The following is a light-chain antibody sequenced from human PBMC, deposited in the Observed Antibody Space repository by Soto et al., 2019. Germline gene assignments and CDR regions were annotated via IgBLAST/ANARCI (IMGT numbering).Light chain of an antibody. CDR3: QQYYSTPLT. Sequence: DIVMTQSPDSLAVSLGERATINRKSSQSVLYSSNNKNYLAWYQQKPGQPPKLLIYWASTRESGVPDRFSGSGSGTDFTLTISSLQAEDVAVYYCQQYYSTPLTFGGGIKVDIK. CDR1: QSVLYSSNNKNY. J-gene: IGKJ4*01. CDR2: WAS. V-gene: IGKV4-1*01.